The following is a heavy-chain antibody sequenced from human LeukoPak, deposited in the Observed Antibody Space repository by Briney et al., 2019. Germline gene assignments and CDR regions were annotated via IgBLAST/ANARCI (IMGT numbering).Heavy chain of an antibody. CDR2: ISSSSYI. CDR3: ARDSRLIVVSD. CDR1: GFTFSSYS. Sequence: PGGSLRLSCAASGFTFSSYSMNWVRQAPGKGLEWVSSISSSSYIYYADSVKGRFTISRDNAKNSLYLQMNSLRAEDTAVYYCARDSRLIVVSDWGQGTLVTVSS. J-gene: IGHJ4*02. D-gene: IGHD2-21*01. V-gene: IGHV3-21*01.